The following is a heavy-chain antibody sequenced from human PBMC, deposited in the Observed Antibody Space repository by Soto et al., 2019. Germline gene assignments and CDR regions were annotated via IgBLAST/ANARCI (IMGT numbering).Heavy chain of an antibody. V-gene: IGHV4-30-4*01. CDR2: IYYIGST. CDR1: GASITSGDYY. CDR3: ASLDSGSQHSIDF. Sequence: QVQLQESGPGLVEPSQTLSLTCTVSGASITSGDYYWSWIRQPPGKGLEWIGYIYYIGSTYYNPSLKGRLTLSMDTSKNQFSLKLSSVTAADTGVFYCASLDSGSQHSIDFWGQGTLVTVSS. D-gene: IGHD1-26*01. J-gene: IGHJ4*02.